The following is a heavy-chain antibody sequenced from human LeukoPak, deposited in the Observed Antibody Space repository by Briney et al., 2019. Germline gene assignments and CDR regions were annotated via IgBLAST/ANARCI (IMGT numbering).Heavy chain of an antibody. CDR1: GGTFSSYA. V-gene: IGHV1-2*02. D-gene: IGHD3-16*01. J-gene: IGHJ5*02. CDR3: ARDRAMLRFDT. Sequence: ASVEVSCKASGGTFSSYAISWVRQAPGQGPEWMGWINPNTGGTNYAQKFQGRVTMTRDTSISTAYMELSSLTSDDTAVYYCARDRAMLRFDTWGQGTLVTVSS. CDR2: INPNTGGT.